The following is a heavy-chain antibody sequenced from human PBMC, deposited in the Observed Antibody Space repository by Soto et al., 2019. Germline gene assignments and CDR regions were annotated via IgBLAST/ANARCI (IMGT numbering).Heavy chain of an antibody. CDR1: GYSFTSYW. D-gene: IGHD2-15*01. J-gene: IGHJ4*02. CDR3: ARHRSAGEDIVVVVASSFSGLLDF. CDR2: IYPGDSDT. Sequence: RGESLKISCKGSGYSFTSYWIGWVRQMPGKGLEWMGIIYPGDSDTRYSPSFQGQVTISADKSTSTAYLQWSSLEASDTAMYYCARHRSAGEDIVVVVASSFSGLLDFWGQGTLVTVSS. V-gene: IGHV5-51*01.